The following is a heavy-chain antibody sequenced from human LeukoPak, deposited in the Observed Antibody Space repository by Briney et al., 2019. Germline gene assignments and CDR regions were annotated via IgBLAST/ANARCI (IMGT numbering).Heavy chain of an antibody. J-gene: IGHJ6*03. V-gene: IGHV4-39*07. CDR2: IYYSGST. CDR3: ARGLSGAMGHYYYYMDV. CDR1: GGSISSSSYY. Sequence: SETLSLTCTVSGGSISSSSYYWGWIRQPPGKGLEWIGSIYYSGSTYYNPSLKSRVTISVDTSKNQFSLKLSSVTAADTAVYYCARGLSGAMGHYYYYMDVWGKGTTVTVSS. D-gene: IGHD3-16*01.